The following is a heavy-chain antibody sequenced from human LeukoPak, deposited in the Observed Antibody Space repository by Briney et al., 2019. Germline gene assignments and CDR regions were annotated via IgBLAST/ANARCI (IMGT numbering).Heavy chain of an antibody. J-gene: IGHJ4*02. Sequence: ASVKVSCKASGYTFTNYYIHWVRQAPGQGLEWMGIINPSGGSTNYAQKFQGRVTMTRDTSISAAYMELSRLRSDDTAVYYCARDLDYDILTGYFYWGQGTLVTVSS. CDR2: INPSGGST. D-gene: IGHD3-9*01. CDR1: GYTFTNYY. V-gene: IGHV1-46*01. CDR3: ARDLDYDILTGYFY.